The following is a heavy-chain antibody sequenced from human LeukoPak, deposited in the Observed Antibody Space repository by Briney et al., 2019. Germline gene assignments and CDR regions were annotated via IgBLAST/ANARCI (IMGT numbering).Heavy chain of an antibody. J-gene: IGHJ6*03. V-gene: IGHV1-69*13. CDR3: ARGSIVPAATPLYYYYYMDV. CDR2: IIPIFGTA. CDR1: GGTFSSYA. D-gene: IGHD2-2*02. Sequence: ASVKVSCKASGGTFSSYAISWVRQAPGQGLEWMGGIIPIFGTANYAQKFQGRVTITADESTSTAYMELSSLRSEDTAVYYCARGSIVPAATPLYYYYYMDVWGKGTTVTVSS.